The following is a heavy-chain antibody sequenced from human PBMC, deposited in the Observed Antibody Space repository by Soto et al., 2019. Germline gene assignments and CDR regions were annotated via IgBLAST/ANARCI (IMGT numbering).Heavy chain of an antibody. D-gene: IGHD3-10*01. J-gene: IGHJ4*02. CDR1: EFTFSSYE. V-gene: IGHV3-48*03. CDR3: ASLWFPQFKYFDY. Sequence: GGSLRLSCAASEFTFSSYEMNWVRQAPGKGLEWVSYISSSGSTMYYADSVKGRFTISRDNAKNSLYLQMNSLRAEDTAVYYCASLWFPQFKYFDYWGQGTLVTVS. CDR2: ISSSGSTM.